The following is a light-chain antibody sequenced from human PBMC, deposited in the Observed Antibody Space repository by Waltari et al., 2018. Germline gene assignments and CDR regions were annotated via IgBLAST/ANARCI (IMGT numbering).Light chain of an antibody. CDR3: QQYYTYPYT. J-gene: IGKJ2*01. V-gene: IGKV1-5*03. Sequence: DIQMTQSPSTLSASLGDRVTLTCRASRSIRTWLDWYQQKLGKAPKLLIYKASTLEGGVPSRFSGSGSETEFTLTITSLQPDDFATYYCQQYYTYPYTFGQGTKLEIK. CDR1: RSIRTW. CDR2: KAS.